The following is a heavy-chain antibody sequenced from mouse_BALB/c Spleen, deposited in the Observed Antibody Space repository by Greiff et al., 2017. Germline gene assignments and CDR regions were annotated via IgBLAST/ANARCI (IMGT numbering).Heavy chain of an antibody. D-gene: IGHD2-14*01. CDR1: GYSITSGYY. CDR3: AREYRYDAMDY. Sequence: DVQLQESGPGLVKPSQSLSLTCSVTGYSITSGYYWNWIRQFPGNKLEWMGYISYDGSNNYNPSLKNRISITRDTSKNQFFLKLNSVTTEDTATYYCAREYRYDAMDYWGQGTSVTVSS. V-gene: IGHV3-6*02. CDR2: ISYDGSN. J-gene: IGHJ4*01.